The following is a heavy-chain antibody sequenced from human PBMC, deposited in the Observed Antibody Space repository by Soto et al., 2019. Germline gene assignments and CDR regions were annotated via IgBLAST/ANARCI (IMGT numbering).Heavy chain of an antibody. CDR1: GYTFTSYD. J-gene: IGHJ3*02. D-gene: IGHD3-22*01. V-gene: IGHV1-8*01. Sequence: ASVKVSCKASGYTFTSYDINWVRQATGQGLEWMGWMNPNSGNTGYAQKFQVRVTMTRNTSISTAYRELSSLRSEDTVGYYCARSPITHYYDRSGYYDAFDIWGQGTMVTVSS. CDR3: ARSPITHYYDRSGYYDAFDI. CDR2: MNPNSGNT.